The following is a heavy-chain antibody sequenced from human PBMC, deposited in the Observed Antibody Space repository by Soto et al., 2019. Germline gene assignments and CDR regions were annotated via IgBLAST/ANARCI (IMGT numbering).Heavy chain of an antibody. Sequence: QGQFVQSGAEVKKPGASVKVSCKASGYTFTTYTIHWVRQAPGQRLELMGWIHTGNGNTAYSQNFQGRVTFTRDTSASTAYMELSSLTSEDTAVYFCARRLSRGMVFDYWGQGSLVTVSS. CDR2: IHTGNGNT. D-gene: IGHD3-10*01. J-gene: IGHJ4*02. CDR3: ARRLSRGMVFDY. CDR1: GYTFTTYT. V-gene: IGHV1-3*04.